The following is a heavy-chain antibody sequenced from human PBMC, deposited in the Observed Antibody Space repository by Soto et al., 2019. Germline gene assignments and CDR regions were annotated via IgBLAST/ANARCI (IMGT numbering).Heavy chain of an antibody. CDR3: AREGALKPFSS. V-gene: IGHV3-21*01. J-gene: IGHJ5*02. CDR2: SSGTGVYI. CDR1: RLTFSNYN. Sequence: GGSLRLSCVASRLTFSNYNMNWVRQAPGKGLEWVSHSSGTGVYIHYADAVKGRFTISRDNAKSSVYLQMNSLRAEDTAVYYCAREGALKPFSSWGQGALVTVSS.